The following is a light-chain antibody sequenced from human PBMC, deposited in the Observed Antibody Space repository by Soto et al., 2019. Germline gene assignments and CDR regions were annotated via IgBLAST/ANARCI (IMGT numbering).Light chain of an antibody. CDR1: QSISTE. CDR3: QQGHNWPLT. V-gene: IGKV3-15*01. CDR2: SAS. J-gene: IGKJ2*01. Sequence: EIVMTQSPATLSVSPGERATLSCRASQSISTELAWYQQKPGQPPRLLIYSASTRATGVPARFTGSGSGSEFTLTISGLQPDDFAVYYCQQGHNWPLTFGQGTRLEI.